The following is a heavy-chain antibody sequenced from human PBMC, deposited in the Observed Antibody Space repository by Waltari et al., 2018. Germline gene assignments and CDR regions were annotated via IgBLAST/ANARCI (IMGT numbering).Heavy chain of an antibody. CDR3: ARDVDMSFYYYMDV. CDR1: GGSISSNPYY. V-gene: IGHV4-39*07. J-gene: IGHJ6*03. D-gene: IGHD5-12*01. CDR2: IYYSGST. Sequence: QLQLQESGPRLVKPSETLSLTCTVSGGSISSNPYYWGWIRWPPGKGLEWIGNIYYSGSTYYNPSLKSRVTISVDTSNNQLSLRLSSVTAADTAVYYCARDVDMSFYYYMDVWGKGTTVTISS.